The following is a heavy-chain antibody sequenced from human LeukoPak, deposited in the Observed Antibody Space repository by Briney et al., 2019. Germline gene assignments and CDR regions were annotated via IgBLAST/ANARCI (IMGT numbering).Heavy chain of an antibody. CDR1: GFIFNGHW. Sequence: GGSLRLSCAASGFIFNGHWMHWVRQAPGKGLMWVSHIIGDGSSTNYADSVKGRFTTSRDNAKNTLYLQMNSLRAEDTAVYYCTRDVGFCSGGRCFPSGPADYWGQGTLVTVSS. CDR3: TRDVGFCSGGRCFPSGPADY. CDR2: IIGDGSST. J-gene: IGHJ4*02. D-gene: IGHD2-15*01. V-gene: IGHV3-74*01.